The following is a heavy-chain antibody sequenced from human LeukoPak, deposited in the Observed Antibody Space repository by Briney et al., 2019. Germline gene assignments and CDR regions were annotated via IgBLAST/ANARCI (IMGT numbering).Heavy chain of an antibody. CDR1: GFTFSSYA. CDR2: ISGSGGGT. D-gene: IGHD3-3*01. Sequence: GGSLRLSCAASGFTFSSYALSWVRQAPGKGLEWVSAISGSGGGTYYADSVKGRFTISRDNAKNSLYLQMNSLRAEDTAVYYCARGFYDFWSGYYTYYYYYYMDVWGKGTTVTVSS. J-gene: IGHJ6*03. CDR3: ARGFYDFWSGYYTYYYYYYMDV. V-gene: IGHV3-23*01.